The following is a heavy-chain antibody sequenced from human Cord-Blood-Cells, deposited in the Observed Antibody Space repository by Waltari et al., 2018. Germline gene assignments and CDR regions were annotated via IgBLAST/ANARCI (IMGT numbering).Heavy chain of an antibody. CDR3: ARSLLPAAIAGACDI. CDR1: GGTFSSYA. Sequence: CKASGGTFSSYAISWVRQAPGQGLEWMGGIIPIFGTANYAQKFQGRVTITADESTSTAYMELSSLRSEDTAVYYCARSLLPAAIAGACDIWGQGTMVTVSS. CDR2: IIPIFGTA. V-gene: IGHV1-69*01. J-gene: IGHJ3*02. D-gene: IGHD2-2*02.